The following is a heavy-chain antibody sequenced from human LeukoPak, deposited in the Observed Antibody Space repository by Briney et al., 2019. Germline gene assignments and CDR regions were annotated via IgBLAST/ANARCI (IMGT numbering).Heavy chain of an antibody. CDR1: RFPFSSHW. CDR2: LNSDGSTT. D-gene: IGHD2-15*01. CDR3: ATLPTSHSLDL. V-gene: IGHV3-74*01. Sequence: GGSLRLSCAVSRFPFSSHWMHWVRQAPGKGLMWVSHLNSDGSTTTYADSVKGRFTISRDNAKNTLYLQMHSLRAEDTAVYYCATLPTSHSLDLWGQGTLVTVSS. J-gene: IGHJ5*02.